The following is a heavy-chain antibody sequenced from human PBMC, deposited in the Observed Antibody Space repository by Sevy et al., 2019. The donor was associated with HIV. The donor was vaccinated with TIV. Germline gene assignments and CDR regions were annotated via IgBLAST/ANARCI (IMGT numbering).Heavy chain of an antibody. CDR1: GFTFSSYW. D-gene: IGHD3-3*01. Sequence: GESLKISCAASGFTFSSYWMSWVRQAPGKGLEWVANIKQDGSEKYYVDSVKGRFTISRDNAKNSLYLQMNSLRAEDTAVYYCGGGVWSGYYKPPYYYGMDVWGQGTTVTVSS. J-gene: IGHJ6*02. CDR3: GGGVWSGYYKPPYYYGMDV. CDR2: IKQDGSEK. V-gene: IGHV3-7*01.